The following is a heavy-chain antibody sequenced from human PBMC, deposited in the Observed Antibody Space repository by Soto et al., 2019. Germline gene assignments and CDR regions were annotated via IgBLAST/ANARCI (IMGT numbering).Heavy chain of an antibody. V-gene: IGHV4-34*01. Sequence: QVQLQQWGAGLLKPSETLSLTCAVYGGSFSGYYWSWIRQPPGKGLEWIGEINHSGSTNYNPSLKRRVTISVDTSKNQFSLKLSSVTAADTAVYYCARGRWYSSSKGLDYWGQGTLVTVSS. CDR1: GGSFSGYY. CDR3: ARGRWYSSSKGLDY. J-gene: IGHJ4*02. CDR2: INHSGST. D-gene: IGHD6-6*01.